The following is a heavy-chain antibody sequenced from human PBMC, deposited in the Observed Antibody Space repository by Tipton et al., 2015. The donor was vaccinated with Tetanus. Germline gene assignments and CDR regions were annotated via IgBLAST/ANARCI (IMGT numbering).Heavy chain of an antibody. CDR1: GYTFTGYY. D-gene: IGHD3-22*01. V-gene: IGHV1-2*02. CDR3: ARGVDYDSSGIDDF. Sequence: QLVQSGAEVKKPGASVKVSCKASGYTFTGYYMHWVRQAPGQGLEWMGWINPNSGGTNYAQKFQGRVTMTRDTSISTAYMEVSRLRSDDTAIYYCARGVDYDSSGIDDFWGQGTQVTVSS. CDR2: INPNSGGT. J-gene: IGHJ4*02.